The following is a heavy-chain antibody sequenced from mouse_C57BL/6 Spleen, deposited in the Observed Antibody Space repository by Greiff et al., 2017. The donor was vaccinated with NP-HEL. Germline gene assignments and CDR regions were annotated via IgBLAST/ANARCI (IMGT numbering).Heavy chain of an antibody. CDR3: ARRGGGYDEGYYFDY. CDR2: ISNGGGST. V-gene: IGHV5-12*01. Sequence: DVKLVESGGGLVQPGGSLKLSCAASGFTFSDYYMYWVRQTPEKRLEWVAYISNGGGSTYYPDTVKGRFPISRDNAKNTLYLQMSRLKSEDTAMYYCARRGGGYDEGYYFDYWGQGTTLTVSS. J-gene: IGHJ2*01. CDR1: GFTFSDYY. D-gene: IGHD2-2*01.